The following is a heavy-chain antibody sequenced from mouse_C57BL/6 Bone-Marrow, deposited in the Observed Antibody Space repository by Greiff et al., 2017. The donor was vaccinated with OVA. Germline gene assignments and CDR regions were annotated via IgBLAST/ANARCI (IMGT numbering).Heavy chain of an antibody. CDR2: IYPSDSVT. Sequence: QVQLQQPGAELVRPGSSVKLSCKASGYTFTSYWMDWVKQRPGQGLEWIGNIYPSDSVTHYNQKFKDKATLTVDKSSSTADIQLSSLTAENSAVYYCARSILGFDYWGQGTTLTVSS. CDR1: GYTFTSYW. CDR3: ARSILGFDY. J-gene: IGHJ2*01. V-gene: IGHV1-61*01. D-gene: IGHD4-1*01.